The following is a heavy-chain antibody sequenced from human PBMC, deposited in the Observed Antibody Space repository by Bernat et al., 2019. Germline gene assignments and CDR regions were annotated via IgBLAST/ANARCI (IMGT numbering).Heavy chain of an antibody. CDR3: ARKGAARWGMDV. D-gene: IGHD6-6*01. CDR1: GFTFSSYT. CDR2: ISGSSSTI. J-gene: IGHJ6*02. Sequence: EVQLVESGGGLVQPGGSLRLSCAASGFTFSSYTMNWVRQAPGKRLEWVSYISGSSSTIYYADSVKGRFTISRDNAKNSLYLQMNSLRDEDTAVYYCARKGAARWGMDVWGQGTTVTVSS. V-gene: IGHV3-48*02.